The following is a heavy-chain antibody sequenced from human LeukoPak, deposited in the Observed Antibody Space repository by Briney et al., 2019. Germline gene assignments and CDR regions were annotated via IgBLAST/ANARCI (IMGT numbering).Heavy chain of an antibody. V-gene: IGHV4-59*12. J-gene: IGHJ4*02. D-gene: IGHD5-18*01. CDR3: ARDFYSYGSAHYDY. CDR1: GGSISSYY. Sequence: SETLSLTCTVSGGSISSYYWSWIRQPPGKGLEWLGYIYYSGSTNYNPSLKSRVTISVDTSKNQFSLKLSSVTAADTAVYYCARDFYSYGSAHYDYWGQGTLVTVSS. CDR2: IYYSGST.